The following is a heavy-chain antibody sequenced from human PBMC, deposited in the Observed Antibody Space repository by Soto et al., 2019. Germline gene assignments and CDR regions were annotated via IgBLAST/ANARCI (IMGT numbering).Heavy chain of an antibody. D-gene: IGHD2-2*01. Sequence: QVQLVQSGAEVKKPGSSVKVSCKASGGTFSSYTISWVRQAPGQGLEWMGRIIPILGIANYAQKFQGRVTITADKSTSTAYMELSSLRSEDTAVYYCASYCSSTSCSYSYYGMDVWGQGTTVNVSS. CDR3: ASYCSSTSCSYSYYGMDV. CDR1: GGTFSSYT. CDR2: IIPILGIA. V-gene: IGHV1-69*02. J-gene: IGHJ6*02.